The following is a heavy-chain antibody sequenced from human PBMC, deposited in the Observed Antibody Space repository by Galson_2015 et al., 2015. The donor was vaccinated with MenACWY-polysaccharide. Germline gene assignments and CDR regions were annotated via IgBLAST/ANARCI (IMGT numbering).Heavy chain of an antibody. CDR2: IRTEGDTT. CDR3: ATEYPLPDYGVDV. V-gene: IGHV3-48*02. Sequence: SLRLSCAGSGFRFRTYSINWVRQAPGGGLEWVSYIRTEGDTTHYADSVKGRFTVSRDNAKDSMYLQMNSLRDEDTAVYYCATEYPLPDYGVDVWGQGTTVTVSS. J-gene: IGHJ6*02. CDR1: GFRFRTYS.